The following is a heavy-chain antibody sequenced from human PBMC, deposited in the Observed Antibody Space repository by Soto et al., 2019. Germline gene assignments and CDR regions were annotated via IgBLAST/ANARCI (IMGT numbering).Heavy chain of an antibody. CDR2: IYYDGST. D-gene: IGHD6-13*01. J-gene: IGHJ4*02. CDR3: ARRGHISSPT. CDR1: GGSFTSSSYY. Sequence: QLQLQESGPGLVTPSETLSLTCIVSGGSFTSSSYYWVWIRQPPGKGLEWIGSIYYDGSTYYNPSLKSRATISVDTSKNQFSLKLSSVTAADTAGYYCARRGHISSPTWGQGTLVTVSS. V-gene: IGHV4-39*01.